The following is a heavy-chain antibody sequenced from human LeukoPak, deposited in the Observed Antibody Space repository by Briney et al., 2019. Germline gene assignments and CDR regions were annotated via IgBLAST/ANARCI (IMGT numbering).Heavy chain of an antibody. CDR3: ARDKEVGATTAFDI. J-gene: IGHJ3*02. D-gene: IGHD1-26*01. V-gene: IGHV3-20*04. CDR1: GFTFDDFG. CDR2: INWNGGST. Sequence: GGSLRLSCAASGFTFDDFGMSWVRQAPGKGLEWVSGINWNGGSTGYADSVKGRFTISRDNAKNSLYLQMNSLRAEDTALYYCARDKEVGATTAFDIWGQGTMVTVSS.